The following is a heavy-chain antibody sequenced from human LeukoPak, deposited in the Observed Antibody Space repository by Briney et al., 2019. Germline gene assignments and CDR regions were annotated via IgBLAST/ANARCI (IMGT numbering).Heavy chain of an antibody. J-gene: IGHJ4*02. Sequence: SETLSLTCTVSGGSISSYYWSWIRQPPGKGLEWIGYIYYSGSTNYNSSLKSRVTISVDTSKSQFSLKLSSVTAADTAVYYCARIAKWSDSSGYYSYYFDYWGQGTLVTVSS. CDR3: ARIAKWSDSSGYYSYYFDY. CDR2: IYYSGST. D-gene: IGHD3-22*01. CDR1: GGSISSYY. V-gene: IGHV4-59*01.